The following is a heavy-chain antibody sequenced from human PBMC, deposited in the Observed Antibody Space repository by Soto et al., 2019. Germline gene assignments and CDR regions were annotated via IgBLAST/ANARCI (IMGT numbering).Heavy chain of an antibody. CDR2: ISSSSSYI. J-gene: IGHJ4*02. CDR1: GFTFSSNS. D-gene: IGHD3-10*01. CDR3: ASGALWFGDLVRSHFDY. Sequence: EVQLVESGGGLVKPGGSLRLSCAASGFTFSSNSMNWVRQAPGKGLEWVSSISSSSSYIYYADSVKGRFTISRDNAKNSLNLQMNSLRAEDTAVYYCASGALWFGDLVRSHFDYWGQGTLVTVSS. V-gene: IGHV3-21*01.